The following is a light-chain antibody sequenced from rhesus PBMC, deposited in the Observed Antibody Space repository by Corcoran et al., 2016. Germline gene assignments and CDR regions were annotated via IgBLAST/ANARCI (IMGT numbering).Light chain of an antibody. J-gene: IGKJ3*01. CDR1: QSISRW. V-gene: IGKV1-22*01. CDR3: LQYSSSPLT. CDR2: KAS. Sequence: DIQMTQSPSALSASVGDTVTITCRASQSISRWVEWYQQKPGKAPKLLIDKASSLQSGVPSRISGRGSGTDFTLTISSLQPEDFATYYCLQYSSSPLTFGPGTKLDIK.